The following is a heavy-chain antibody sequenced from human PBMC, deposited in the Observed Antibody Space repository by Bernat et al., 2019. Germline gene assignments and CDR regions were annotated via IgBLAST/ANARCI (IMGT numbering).Heavy chain of an antibody. J-gene: IGHJ4*02. CDR1: GGSISSSSYY. Sequence: QLQLQESGPGLVKPSETLSLTCTVSGGSISSSSYYWGWIRQPPGKGLEWIGSIYYSGSTYYNPSLKSRVTISVDTSKNQFSLKLSSVTDADTAVYYCATRVAANIFDYWGQGTLVTVSS. CDR2: IYYSGST. V-gene: IGHV4-39*01. CDR3: ATRVAANIFDY. D-gene: IGHD6-13*01.